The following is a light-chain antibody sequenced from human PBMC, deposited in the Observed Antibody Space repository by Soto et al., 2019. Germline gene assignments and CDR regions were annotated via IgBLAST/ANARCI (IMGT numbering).Light chain of an antibody. CDR2: SNY. V-gene: IGLV1-44*01. CDR3: SAWDASLNGYV. Sequence: QSVLTQPPSASGTPGQRVTISCSGSSSNIGSKTVNWYQQLPGTAPKLLIYSNYQRPSGVPDRCSGSKSGTSASLAISGLQYEDEADYYCSAWDASLNGYVFGTGTKVTVL. CDR1: SSNIGSKT. J-gene: IGLJ1*01.